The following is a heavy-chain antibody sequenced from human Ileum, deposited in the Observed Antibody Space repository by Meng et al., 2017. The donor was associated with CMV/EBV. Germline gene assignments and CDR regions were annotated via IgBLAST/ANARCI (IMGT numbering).Heavy chain of an antibody. D-gene: IGHD2-2*01. Sequence: SETLSLTCTVSGDSFNAYYWSWIRQSPGKGLEGIGYVFHSGTNYNPSLKSRVTMSADASRNQFSLRLNSVTAADTAVYYCARGQGYCTSANCLKYYFDFWGQGALVTVSS. CDR1: GDSFNAYY. CDR2: VFHSGT. J-gene: IGHJ4*02. V-gene: IGHV4-59*01. CDR3: ARGQGYCTSANCLKYYFDF.